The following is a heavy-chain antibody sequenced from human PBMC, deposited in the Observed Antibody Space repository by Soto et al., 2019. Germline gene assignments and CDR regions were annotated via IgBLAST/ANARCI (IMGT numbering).Heavy chain of an antibody. D-gene: IGHD6-13*01. CDR3: ARATSAMHIVAAYFDY. CDR1: GFTFSGSA. J-gene: IGHJ4*02. CDR2: SRSKAHSYAT. V-gene: IGHV3-73*01. Sequence: PGGSLRLSCAASGFTFSGSAMDWVRQASGKGLEWVGRSRSKAHSYATTYVVSVTVRFTIPRDDSRNTAYLQMNSLKPEDTSVYHCARATSAMHIVAAYFDYWGQGTLVTVSS.